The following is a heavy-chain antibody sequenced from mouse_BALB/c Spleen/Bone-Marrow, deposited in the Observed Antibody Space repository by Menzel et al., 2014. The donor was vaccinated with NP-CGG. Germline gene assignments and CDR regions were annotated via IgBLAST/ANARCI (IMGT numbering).Heavy chain of an antibody. Sequence: EAYLAQSGPALVKPGASMTISFKASGYSFTCHTINWVQQSHGKTLEWIGLIIPYNGGTSYNQKFKGKATLTEDKSSSTAYMELLSLTSEDSAVYYCARDGRGYAYWGQGTLVTVSA. CDR3: ARDGRGYAY. V-gene: IGHV1-26*01. J-gene: IGHJ3*01. CDR1: GYSFTCHT. D-gene: IGHD1-1*02. CDR2: IIPYNGGT.